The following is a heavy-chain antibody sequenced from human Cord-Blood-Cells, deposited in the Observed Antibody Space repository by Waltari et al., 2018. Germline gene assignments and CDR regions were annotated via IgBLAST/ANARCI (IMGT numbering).Heavy chain of an antibody. D-gene: IGHD3-3*01. CDR3: ARRNFWSGYHAFDI. V-gene: IGHV3-21*01. CDR2: ISSSSSYI. J-gene: IGHJ3*02. Sequence: EVQLVESGGGLVKPGGSLRLSCAASGFTFSRYSMHWVRQAPGKGLEWVSSISSSSSYIYYADSVKGRFTISRDNAKNSLYLQMNSLRAEDTAVYYCARRNFWSGYHAFDIWGQGTMVTVSS. CDR1: GFTFSRYS.